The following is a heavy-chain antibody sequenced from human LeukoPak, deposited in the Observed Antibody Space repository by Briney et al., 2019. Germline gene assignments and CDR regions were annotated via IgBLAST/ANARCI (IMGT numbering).Heavy chain of an antibody. Sequence: PGGSLRLSCAASGFTLSNYWMSWVRQAPGKGLEWVANIEQEGSEKNYVGSVRGRFTISRDDATNSLYLQMNSLRAEDTAVYYCARESTRDRPGHWGQGTLVTVSS. CDR2: IEQEGSEK. CDR1: GFTLSNYW. D-gene: IGHD5/OR15-5a*01. J-gene: IGHJ4*02. V-gene: IGHV3-7*01. CDR3: ARESTRDRPGH.